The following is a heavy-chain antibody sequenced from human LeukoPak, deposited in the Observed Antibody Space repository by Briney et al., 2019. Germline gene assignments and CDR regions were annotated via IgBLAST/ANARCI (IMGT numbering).Heavy chain of an antibody. J-gene: IGHJ4*02. Sequence: GGSLRLSCAASGFTFSSYGMHWVRQAPGKGLEWVAFIRYDGSNKYYADPVKGRFTISRDNSKNTLYLQMNSLRAEDTAVYYCAKDGSDFWGDYYFDYWGQGTLVTVSS. D-gene: IGHD3-3*01. CDR1: GFTFSSYG. CDR2: IRYDGSNK. CDR3: AKDGSDFWGDYYFDY. V-gene: IGHV3-30*02.